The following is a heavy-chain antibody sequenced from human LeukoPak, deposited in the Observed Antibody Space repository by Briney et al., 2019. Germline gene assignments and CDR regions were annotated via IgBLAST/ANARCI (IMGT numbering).Heavy chain of an antibody. V-gene: IGHV4-34*01. CDR3: ARKGFVESTGWRGAFDV. D-gene: IGHD2-8*02. CDR1: RGSFSGYF. Sequence: SETLSLTCDVYRGSFSGYFWSWIRQTPGKGLEWLGEMNDSGSTNYNPSLKSRATISVAVSKNQYSLRLTSVTAADTAVYYCARKGFVESTGWRGAFDVWGQGTMVTVSS. CDR2: MNDSGST. J-gene: IGHJ3*01.